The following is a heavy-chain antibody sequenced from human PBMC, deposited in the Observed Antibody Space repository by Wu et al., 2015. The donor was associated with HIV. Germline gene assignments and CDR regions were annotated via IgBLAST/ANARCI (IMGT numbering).Heavy chain of an antibody. CDR1: GYTFSAYD. D-gene: IGHD3-10*01. Sequence: QVQLVQSETEMKKPGASLKVSCKASGYTFSAYDINWVRQAPGQGLEWVGWMNPNSGNTGYPQKFQGRVTMTRDTSISTAYMELSSLKFEDTAVYYCARIIPSPGVGGRTFHLWGRGTLVTVPS. V-gene: IGHV1-8*01. CDR3: ARIIPSPGVGGRTFHL. CDR2: MNPNSGNT. J-gene: IGHJ2*01.